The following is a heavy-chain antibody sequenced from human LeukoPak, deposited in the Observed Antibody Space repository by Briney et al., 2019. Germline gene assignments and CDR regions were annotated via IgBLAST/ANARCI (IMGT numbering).Heavy chain of an antibody. CDR3: ARLTRGIGLVRGTMMWFDT. J-gene: IGHJ5*02. D-gene: IGHD3-10*02. CDR1: GASTSSSRYY. CDR2: IYYSGHT. Sequence: SATLSLTCSVSGASTSSSRYYWGWVRQAQRKGLEWIGMIYYSGHTYYNPSVESRASIFVDTSKDQFSLKLSSVTAADTGIYYCARLTRGIGLVRGTMMWFDTWGQGILVTVSS. V-gene: IGHV4-39*01.